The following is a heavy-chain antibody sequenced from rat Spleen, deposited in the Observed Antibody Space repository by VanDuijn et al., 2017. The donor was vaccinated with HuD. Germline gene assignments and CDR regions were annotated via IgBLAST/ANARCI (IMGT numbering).Heavy chain of an antibody. D-gene: IGHD1-7*01. V-gene: IGHV4-2*01. CDR3: VREDLGVNY. J-gene: IGHJ2*01. CDR1: GFNFNDHW. Sequence: EVKLVESGGGLVQPGRSLKLSCAASGFNFNDHWMAWVRQAPGKGLEWIGEINKDSRTIKYNPSLKGKFTVSRDNDQNTLYLQMSKVGSEDTAIYYCVREDLGVNYWGQGVMVTVSS. CDR2: INKDSRTI.